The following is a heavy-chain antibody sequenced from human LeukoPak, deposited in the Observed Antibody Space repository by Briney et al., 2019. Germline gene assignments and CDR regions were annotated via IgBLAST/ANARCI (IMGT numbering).Heavy chain of an antibody. CDR2: INPNSGGT. D-gene: IGHD3-22*01. Sequence: EASVKVSCKASGYTFTGYYMHWVRQAPGQGLEWMGWINPNSGGTNYAQKFQGRVTMTRDTSISTAYMELSRLRSDDTAVYYCARGFDSSGYYYDFDYWGQGTLVTVSS. J-gene: IGHJ4*02. CDR1: GYTFTGYY. V-gene: IGHV1-2*02. CDR3: ARGFDSSGYYYDFDY.